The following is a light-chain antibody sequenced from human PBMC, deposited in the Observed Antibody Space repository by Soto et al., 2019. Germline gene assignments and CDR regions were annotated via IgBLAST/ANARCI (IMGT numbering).Light chain of an antibody. CDR1: SSNIGAGYD. J-gene: IGLJ1*01. Sequence: QSVLTRPPSVSGAPGQRVTISCTGSSSNIGAGYDVRWYQQLPGTAPKLLIYGNSNRPSGVPDRFSGSKSGTSASLAITGLQAEDEADYYCQSYDSSLSGYVFGTGTMLTVL. CDR2: GNS. V-gene: IGLV1-40*01. CDR3: QSYDSSLSGYV.